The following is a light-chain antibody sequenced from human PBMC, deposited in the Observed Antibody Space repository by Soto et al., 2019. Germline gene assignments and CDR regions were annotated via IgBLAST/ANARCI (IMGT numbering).Light chain of an antibody. J-gene: IGLJ2*01. CDR2: EVS. Sequence: QSALTQPASVSGSPGQSFTISCTGTSSDIGGYNYVSWYQQHPGKAPKLMIYEVSNRPSGVSHRFSGSKSGNTASLTISGLQAEDEADYYCSSYTISTSVVFGGGTKLTVL. V-gene: IGLV2-14*01. CDR3: SSYTISTSVV. CDR1: SSDIGGYNY.